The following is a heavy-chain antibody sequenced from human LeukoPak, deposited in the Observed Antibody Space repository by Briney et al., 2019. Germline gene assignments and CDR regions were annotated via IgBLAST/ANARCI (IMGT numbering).Heavy chain of an antibody. Sequence: GGSLRLSCIASGFILSGYAMSWVRQAPGKGLEWVSTISGGGDAAYYADSVKGRFTISRDNSKNTLYLQMNSLRAEDTAVYYCSRKYDSSGYFDFWGRGTLVTVSS. D-gene: IGHD3-22*01. CDR1: GFILSGYA. CDR3: SRKYDSSGYFDF. V-gene: IGHV3-23*01. J-gene: IGHJ4*02. CDR2: ISGGGDAA.